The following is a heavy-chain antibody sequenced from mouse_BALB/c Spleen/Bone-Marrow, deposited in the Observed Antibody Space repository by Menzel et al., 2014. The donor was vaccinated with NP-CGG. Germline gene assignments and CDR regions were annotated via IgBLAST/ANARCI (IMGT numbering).Heavy chain of an antibody. CDR1: GFNIKDNY. J-gene: IGHJ3*01. CDR3: ARSGDGQFAY. Sequence: EVKLLESGAELVKPGASVKLSCTASGFNIKDNYIHWVKQRPEQGLEWIGRIDPANGITKYGPKFQGKTTITTDTSSNTAYLQLSSLTSENTAVYYCARSGDGQFAYWGQGTLGTGSA. V-gene: IGHV14-3*02. CDR2: IDPANGIT. D-gene: IGHD2-3*01.